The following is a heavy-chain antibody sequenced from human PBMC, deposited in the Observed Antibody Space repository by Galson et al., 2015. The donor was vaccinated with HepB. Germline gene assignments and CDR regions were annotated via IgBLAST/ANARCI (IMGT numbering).Heavy chain of an antibody. CDR2: IIPILGIA. Sequence: VKVSCKASGGTFSSYAISWVRQAPGQGLEWMGGIIPILGIANYAQKFQGRVTITADKSTSTAYMELSSLRSEDTAVYYCARMASIAAAGSSAFDIWGQGTMVTVSS. CDR1: GGTFSSYA. D-gene: IGHD6-13*01. V-gene: IGHV1-69*10. CDR3: ARMASIAAAGSSAFDI. J-gene: IGHJ3*02.